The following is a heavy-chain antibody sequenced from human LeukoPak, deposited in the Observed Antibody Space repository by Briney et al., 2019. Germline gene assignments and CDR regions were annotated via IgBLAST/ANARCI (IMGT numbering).Heavy chain of an antibody. CDR2: IHTSGNT. J-gene: IGHJ4*02. Sequence: PSETLSLTCTVSGGSISSGSYCWSWIRQPAGKGLEWIGHIHTSGNTNYNPSLKSRVTISVDTSKNQFSLKLSSVTAADTAVYYCARDAYYYDSSGSNFDYWGQGTLVTVSS. CDR3: ARDAYYYDSSGSNFDY. CDR1: GGSISSGSYC. D-gene: IGHD3-22*01. V-gene: IGHV4-61*09.